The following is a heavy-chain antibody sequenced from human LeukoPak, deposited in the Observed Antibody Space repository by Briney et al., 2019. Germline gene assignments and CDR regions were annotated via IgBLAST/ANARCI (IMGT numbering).Heavy chain of an antibody. CDR1: GFTSTMYS. Sequence: RTLRLSCAPSGFTSTMYSMHCVRQAPGKRQEWVAVISYDGTNKYYGDSVKGRFTMSRDNSKNTLSLQMTSLRDEDTAVYYCVRDQKQYYYYYYGMDVWGQGTTVTVSS. J-gene: IGHJ6*02. CDR2: ISYDGTNK. D-gene: IGHD4-11*01. V-gene: IGHV3-30-3*01. CDR3: VRDQKQYYYYYYGMDV.